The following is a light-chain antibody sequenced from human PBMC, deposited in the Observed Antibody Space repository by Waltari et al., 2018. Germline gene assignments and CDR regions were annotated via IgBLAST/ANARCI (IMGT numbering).Light chain of an antibody. CDR1: QSFNGN. CDR3: QQYTEWPYT. CDR2: AAS. V-gene: IGKV3-15*01. Sequence: DIVITQSPAPLSLSPGERATVSCRASQSFNGNLAWYQHKQGQAPRLLIYAASTRATGTPGRFSGGGSGTEFTLTISSLQSEDFAIYYCQQYTEWPYTFGQGTKLEIK. J-gene: IGKJ2*01.